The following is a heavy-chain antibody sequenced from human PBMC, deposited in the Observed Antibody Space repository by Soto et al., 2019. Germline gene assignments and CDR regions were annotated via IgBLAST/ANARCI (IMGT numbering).Heavy chain of an antibody. J-gene: IGHJ5*02. D-gene: IGHD2-15*01. CDR2: IYYSGST. CDR3: ARDSADSVVS. V-gene: IGHV4-31*03. CDR1: GGSISSGGYY. Sequence: SETLSLTCTVSGGSISSGGYYWSWIRQHPGKGLEWIGYIYYSGSTYYNPSLKSRVTISVDTSKNQFSLKLSSVTAADTAVYYCARDSADSVVSWGQGTLVIVSS.